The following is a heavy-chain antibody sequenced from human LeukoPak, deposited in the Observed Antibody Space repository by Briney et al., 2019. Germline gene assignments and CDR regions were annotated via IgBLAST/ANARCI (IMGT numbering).Heavy chain of an antibody. CDR1: GGSISSYY. V-gene: IGHV4-4*07. CDR3: ARGSLGGNYYCYMDV. CDR2: IYTSGST. J-gene: IGHJ6*03. Sequence: SETLSLACTVSGGSISSYYWSWLRQPAGKGLEWLGRIYTSGSTNYNPSLKSRVTMSVDTSKNQFSLNLSSVTAADTAVYYCARGSLGGNYYCYMDVWGKGTTVTVSS. D-gene: IGHD3-16*01.